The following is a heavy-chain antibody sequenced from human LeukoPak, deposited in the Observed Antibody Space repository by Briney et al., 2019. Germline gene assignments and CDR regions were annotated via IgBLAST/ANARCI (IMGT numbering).Heavy chain of an antibody. CDR3: AGDDSGYDVSQNDY. J-gene: IGHJ4*02. D-gene: IGHD5-12*01. Sequence: ASVKVSCKASGGTFRSYAINWVRQAPGQGLEWMGGIIPIFGTANYAQKFQGRITITTDESTSTAYMELSSLRSEDTAVYYCAGDDSGYDVSQNDYWGQGTLVTVSS. CDR1: GGTFRSYA. CDR2: IIPIFGTA. V-gene: IGHV1-69*05.